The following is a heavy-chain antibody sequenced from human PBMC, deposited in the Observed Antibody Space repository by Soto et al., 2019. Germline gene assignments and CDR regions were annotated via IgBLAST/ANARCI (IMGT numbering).Heavy chain of an antibody. Sequence: QITLKESGPTLVKPTQTLTLTCTFSGFSLSTSGVDVGWIRQPPGKALEWLALIYWDDDKRYKPSLKSRLTTTXXTXRXXVVLTMTNMDPLDTATYSSAHRRPYSNAPAYFFDCWGQGTLVTVSS. D-gene: IGHD6-13*01. V-gene: IGHV2-5*02. CDR1: GFSLSTSGVD. CDR2: IYWDDDK. CDR3: AHRRPYSNAPAYFFDC. J-gene: IGHJ4*02.